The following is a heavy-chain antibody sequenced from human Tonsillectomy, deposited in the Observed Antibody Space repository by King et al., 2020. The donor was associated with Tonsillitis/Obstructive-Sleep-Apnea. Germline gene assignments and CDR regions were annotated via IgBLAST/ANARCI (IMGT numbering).Heavy chain of an antibody. CDR3: AREEGGGQYFDY. CDR2: ISNSGST. J-gene: IGHJ4*02. V-gene: IGHV4-4*07. D-gene: IGHD3-16*01. CDR1: GGSISNNY. Sequence: HVQLQESGPGLVKPSETLSLTCTVSGGSISNNYWSWIRQPAGKGLEWIGRISNSGSTNYNPSLKSRVTMSVDTSKNQFSLKLTSVTAADTAVYYCAREEGGGQYFDYWGQGTLVTVSS.